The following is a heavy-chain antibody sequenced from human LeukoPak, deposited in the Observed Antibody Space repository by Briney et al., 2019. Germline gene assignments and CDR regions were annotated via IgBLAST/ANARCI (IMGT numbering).Heavy chain of an antibody. CDR2: INHSGST. V-gene: IGHV4-34*01. D-gene: IGHD1-26*01. Sequence: SETLSLTCAVYGGSFSGYYWSWIRQPPGKGLEWIGEINHSGSTNYNPSLKSRVTISVDTSKNQFSLKLSSVTAADTAVYYCASSGSNYYYYMDVWGKGTTVTVSS. CDR1: GGSFSGYY. J-gene: IGHJ6*03. CDR3: ASSGSNYYYYMDV.